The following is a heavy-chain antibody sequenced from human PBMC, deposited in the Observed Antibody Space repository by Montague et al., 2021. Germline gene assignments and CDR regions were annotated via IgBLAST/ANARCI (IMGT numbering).Heavy chain of an antibody. V-gene: IGHV4-31*03. CDR2: IYYTGST. CDR1: GASINSGGYY. Sequence: TLSLTCTVSGASINSGGYYWSWIRQLPGEGLEEIGSIYYTGSTYSNPSLKSRVTILVDTSKSQFSLNLTSVTAADTAVYYCARQRVIVVTPAAFFDYWGQGTLVTVSS. J-gene: IGHJ4*02. CDR3: ARQRVIVVTPAAFFDY. D-gene: IGHD2-2*01.